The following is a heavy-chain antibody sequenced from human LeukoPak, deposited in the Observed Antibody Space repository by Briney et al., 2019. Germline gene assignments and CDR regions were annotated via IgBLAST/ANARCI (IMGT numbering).Heavy chain of an antibody. V-gene: IGHV3-21*01. CDR3: ARDDSSGYYWSFDY. D-gene: IGHD3-22*01. J-gene: IGHJ4*02. CDR1: GFTFSSYS. CDR2: ISSSSSYI. Sequence: GGSLRLSCAASGFTFSSYSMSWVRQAPGKGLEWVSSISSSSSYIYYADSVKGRFTISRDNSKNTLYLQMNSLRAEDTAVYYCARDDSSGYYWSFDYWGQGTLVTVSS.